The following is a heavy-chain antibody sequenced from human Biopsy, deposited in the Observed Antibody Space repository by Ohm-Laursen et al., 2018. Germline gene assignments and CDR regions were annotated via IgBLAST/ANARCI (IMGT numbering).Heavy chain of an antibody. Sequence: GTLSLTCGVSGGSISSRNHYWGWLRQPPGKGLEWIGHVYYSGSTFYNSSLESRVTVSVDTSKNQFHLRLTSMSASDTAVYYYARHSLDDFWSGAHYHFDYWGLGTLVTVSS. CDR2: VYYSGST. CDR3: ARHSLDDFWSGAHYHFDY. J-gene: IGHJ4*02. CDR1: GGSISSRNHY. D-gene: IGHD3-3*01. V-gene: IGHV4-39*01.